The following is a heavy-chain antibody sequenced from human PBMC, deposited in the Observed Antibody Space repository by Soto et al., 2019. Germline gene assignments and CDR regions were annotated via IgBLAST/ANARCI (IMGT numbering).Heavy chain of an antibody. CDR2: FDPAQDET. CDR1: GYTLSELN. CDR3: APGHHPSAEWTAISFSF. D-gene: IGHD2-21*02. Sequence: GASVTVSCKDSGYTLSELNLHWVRQAPGKGLEWLGGFDPAQDETLYAQKAQGRITVTEDTSTVTAHMELRSLTFEDPADSYCAPGHHPSAEWTAISFSFWGQGTRVTVSS. V-gene: IGHV1-24*01. J-gene: IGHJ4*02.